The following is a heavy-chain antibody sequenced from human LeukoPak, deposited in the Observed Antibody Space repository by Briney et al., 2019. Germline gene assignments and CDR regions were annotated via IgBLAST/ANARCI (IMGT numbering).Heavy chain of an antibody. CDR1: GYTFTSYY. D-gene: IGHD6-13*01. J-gene: IGHJ4*02. CDR3: ARRIAAAGIFDY. V-gene: IGHV1-46*01. CDR2: INPSGGST. Sequence: ASVEVSCRASGYTFTSYYMHWVRQAPGQGLEWMGIINPSGGSTSYAQKFQGRVTMTRDMSTSTVYTELSSLRSEDTAVYYCARRIAAAGIFDYWGQGTLVTVSS.